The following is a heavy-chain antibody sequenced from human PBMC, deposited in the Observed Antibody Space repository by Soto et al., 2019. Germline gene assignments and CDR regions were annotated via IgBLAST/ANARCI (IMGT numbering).Heavy chain of an antibody. V-gene: IGHV1-69*12. Sequence: QVQLVQSGAEVKKPGSSVKVSCKASGGTFSSYAISWVRQAPGQGLEWMGGIIPIFGTANYAQKFQGRVTINADDSTSTAYMELSSVRSEDTAVYYCARGGNYYDSSGYYRPFGYWGQGTLVTVSS. CDR1: GGTFSSYA. D-gene: IGHD3-22*01. J-gene: IGHJ4*02. CDR3: ARGGNYYDSSGYYRPFGY. CDR2: IIPIFGTA.